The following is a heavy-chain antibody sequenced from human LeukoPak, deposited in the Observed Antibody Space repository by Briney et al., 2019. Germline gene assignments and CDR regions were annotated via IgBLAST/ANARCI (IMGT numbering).Heavy chain of an antibody. Sequence: SETLSLTCTVSGGSISSYYWSWIRQPPGKGLEWIGHIYFSGSTNYNPSLKSRVTISVDMSKNHFSLKLSSVTAADTAVYYCARHSFRGSYYTWFDPWGQGTLVTVSS. CDR2: IYFSGST. V-gene: IGHV4-59*08. J-gene: IGHJ5*02. CDR1: GGSISSYY. D-gene: IGHD1-26*01. CDR3: ARHSFRGSYYTWFDP.